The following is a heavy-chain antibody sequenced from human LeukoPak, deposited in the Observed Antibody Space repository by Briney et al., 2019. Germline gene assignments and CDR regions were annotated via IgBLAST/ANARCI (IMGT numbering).Heavy chain of an antibody. D-gene: IGHD3-3*01. CDR3: AKDRGPVNYDFWSGHTYYFDY. V-gene: IGHV3-23*01. J-gene: IGHJ4*02. CDR2: ISGSGGST. CDR1: GFTFSSYA. Sequence: GGSLRLSCAASGFTFSSYAMSWVRQAPGKGLEWVSAISGSGGSTYYADSVKGRFTISRDNSKNTLYLQMNSLRAEDTAVYYCAKDRGPVNYDFWSGHTYYFDYWGQGTLVTVSS.